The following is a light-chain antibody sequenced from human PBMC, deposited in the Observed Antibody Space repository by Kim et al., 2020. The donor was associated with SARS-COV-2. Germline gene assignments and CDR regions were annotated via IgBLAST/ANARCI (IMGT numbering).Light chain of an antibody. CDR1: TGAVTSGHS. V-gene: IGLV7-43*01. Sequence: QAVVTQEPSLTVSPGGTVTLTCASSTGAVTSGHSPHWFQQKPGQPPRPLIYITSNRHSWTPARFSGSLLGGKAALTLSGVQPEDEAEYYCLLSYAGAQRVFGGGTQLTVL. J-gene: IGLJ3*02. CDR3: LLSYAGAQRV. CDR2: ITS.